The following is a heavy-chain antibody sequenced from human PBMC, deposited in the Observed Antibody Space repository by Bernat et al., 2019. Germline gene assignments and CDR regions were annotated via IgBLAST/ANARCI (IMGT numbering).Heavy chain of an antibody. Sequence: EVQLVESGGGLVQPGGSLRLSCAASGFTFSSYSMNWVRQAPGKGLEWVSYISSSSSTIYYADSVKGRFTISRDNAKNSLYLQMNSLGAEDTAVYYCARDYYDSSVHYYYYGMDVWGQGTTVTVSS. CDR3: ARDYYDSSVHYYYYGMDV. D-gene: IGHD3-22*01. V-gene: IGHV3-48*01. CDR1: GFTFSSYS. CDR2: ISSSSSTI. J-gene: IGHJ6*02.